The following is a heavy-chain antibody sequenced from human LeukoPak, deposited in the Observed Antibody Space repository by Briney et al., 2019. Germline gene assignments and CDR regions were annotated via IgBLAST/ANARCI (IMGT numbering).Heavy chain of an antibody. CDR1: RFNFSATY. V-gene: IGHV3-11*01. Sequence: GGSLRLSCAASRFNFSATYMAWIRQAPGKGLEWISYISNRGITINYADSVRGRFTISRDDVKSSLYLHMNNLRTDDTALYYCASGGDYVGIAATFRYWGQGSLVTVSS. CDR2: ISNRGITI. J-gene: IGHJ4*02. D-gene: IGHD4-23*01. CDR3: ASGGDYVGIAATFRY.